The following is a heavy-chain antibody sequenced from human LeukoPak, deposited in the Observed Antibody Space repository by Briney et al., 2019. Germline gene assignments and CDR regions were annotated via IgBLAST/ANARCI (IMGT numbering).Heavy chain of an antibody. Sequence: GGSLRLSCAASGFTFNTYWMHWVRQAPGKGLVWVSRINSDGSSTSYADSVKGRFTISRDNVKNTLYLQMNSLRVEDTAVYYCTRVAYWNDDYFDYWGQGTLVTVSS. CDR3: TRVAYWNDDYFDY. J-gene: IGHJ4*02. V-gene: IGHV3-74*01. CDR1: GFTFNTYW. CDR2: INSDGSST. D-gene: IGHD1-1*01.